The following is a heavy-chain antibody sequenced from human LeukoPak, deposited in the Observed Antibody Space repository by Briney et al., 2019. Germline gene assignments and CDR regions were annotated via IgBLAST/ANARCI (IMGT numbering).Heavy chain of an antibody. V-gene: IGHV4-61*02. D-gene: IGHD2-2*01. Sequence: SETLSLTCTVSGGSISSGSFYWTWIRQPAGKGLEWIGRIYTSGSTNYNPSLKSRVTISGDTSKNQFSLKLSSVTAADTAVYYCARVPTAILVLDYWGQGTLVTVSS. CDR1: GGSISSGSFY. CDR2: IYTSGST. CDR3: ARVPTAILVLDY. J-gene: IGHJ4*02.